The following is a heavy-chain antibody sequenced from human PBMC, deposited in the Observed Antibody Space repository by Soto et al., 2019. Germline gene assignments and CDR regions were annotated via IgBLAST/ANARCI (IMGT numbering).Heavy chain of an antibody. V-gene: IGHV3-23*01. CDR3: AKDSISMVRGTNNWFDS. CDR1: GFTFSSYA. D-gene: IGHD3-10*01. CDR2: ISGSGGST. Sequence: GGTLRLSCAASGFTFSSYAMSWVRQAPGKGLEWVSAISGSGGSTYYADSVKGRFTISRDDSKSTLYLQMNRLRAEDTAVYYCAKDSISMVRGTNNWFDSWGQGTLVTVSS. J-gene: IGHJ5*01.